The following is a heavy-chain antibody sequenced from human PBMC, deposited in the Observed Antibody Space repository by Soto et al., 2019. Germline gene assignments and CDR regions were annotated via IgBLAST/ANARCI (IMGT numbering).Heavy chain of an antibody. CDR1: GFIFSQYG. D-gene: IGHD3-22*01. CDR2: IGRDGSRH. CDR3: ARDDDKPDNALDM. V-gene: IGHV3-33*01. Sequence: QLQLVESGGGVVQPGRSLRLSCAASGFIFSQYGMHWVRQTPDKGLEWVGLIGRDGSRHFYAESVKGRFTISRDNSKNTLYLQIDSLRVEDTALYLCARDDDKPDNALDMWGQGTMVTVS. J-gene: IGHJ3*02.